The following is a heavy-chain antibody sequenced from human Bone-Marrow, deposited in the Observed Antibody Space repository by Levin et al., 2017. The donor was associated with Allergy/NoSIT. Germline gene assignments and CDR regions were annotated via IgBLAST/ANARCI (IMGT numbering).Heavy chain of an antibody. J-gene: IGHJ6*02. CDR1: GGSISNYY. Sequence: SETLSLTCTVSGGSISNYYWSWIRQPPGKGLEWIGYIYYSGSTSYNPSLKSRVTISVDTSKNHFSLKLSSVTAADTAVYYCARGIFRGSTSSAYGLDVWGQGTTVTVSS. CDR2: IYYSGST. V-gene: IGHV4-59*01. D-gene: IGHD2-2*01. CDR3: ARGIFRGSTSSAYGLDV.